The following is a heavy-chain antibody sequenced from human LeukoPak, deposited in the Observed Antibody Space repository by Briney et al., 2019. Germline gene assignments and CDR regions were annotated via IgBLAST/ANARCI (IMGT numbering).Heavy chain of an antibody. CDR2: INEDGSQK. Sequence: PGGSLRLSCAASGFTFSNHWMSWVRQAPGKGPEWVANINEDGSQKNDVDSVKGRFTISRDNAKNSLYLQMNSLRVEDTAVYYCAREIPRGANHLDYWGQGTLVTVSS. J-gene: IGHJ4*02. V-gene: IGHV3-7*01. CDR1: GFTFSNHW. CDR3: AREIPRGANHLDY. D-gene: IGHD1-26*01.